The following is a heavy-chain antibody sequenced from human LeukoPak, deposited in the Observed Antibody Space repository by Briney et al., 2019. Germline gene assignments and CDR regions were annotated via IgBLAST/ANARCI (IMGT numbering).Heavy chain of an antibody. J-gene: IGHJ6*02. Sequence: GSSVKVSCKASGGTFSSYAISWVRQAPGQGLEWMGRIIPILGIANYAQKFQGRVTITADKSTSTAYMELSSLRSEDTAVYYCASTTVTTYYYYYGMDVWGQGTTVTVSS. CDR3: ASTTVTTYYYYYGMDV. D-gene: IGHD4-17*01. CDR1: GGTFSSYA. V-gene: IGHV1-69*04. CDR2: IIPILGIA.